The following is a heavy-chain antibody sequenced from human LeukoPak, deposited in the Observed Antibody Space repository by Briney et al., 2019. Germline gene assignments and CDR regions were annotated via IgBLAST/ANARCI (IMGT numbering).Heavy chain of an antibody. CDR2: IYHSGST. CDR1: GYSISSGYY. Sequence: PSETLSLTCTVSGYSISSGYYWGWIRQPPGKGLEWIGSIYHSGSTYYNPSLKSRVTISVDTSKNQFSLKLSSVTAADTAVYYCARGEYSFDYWGQRTLVTVSS. V-gene: IGHV4-38-2*02. J-gene: IGHJ4*02. CDR3: ARGEYSFDY. D-gene: IGHD6-6*01.